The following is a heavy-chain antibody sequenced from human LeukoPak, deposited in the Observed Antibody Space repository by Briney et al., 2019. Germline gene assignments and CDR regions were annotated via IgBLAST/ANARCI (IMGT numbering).Heavy chain of an antibody. CDR1: GGSFSGYY. V-gene: IGHV4-34*01. J-gene: IGHJ6*03. Sequence: SETLSLTCAVYGGSFSGYYWSWIRQPPGKGLEWIGEINHSGSTNYNPSLKSRVTISVDTSKNQFSLKLSSVTAADTAVYYCARRLRGYYMDVWGKGTTITISS. CDR2: INHSGST. CDR3: ARRLRGYYMDV.